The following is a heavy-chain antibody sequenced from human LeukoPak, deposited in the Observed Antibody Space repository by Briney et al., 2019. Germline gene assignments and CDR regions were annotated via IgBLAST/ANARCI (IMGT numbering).Heavy chain of an antibody. CDR2: ISSTGSTI. CDR1: GFTFSTYS. V-gene: IGHV3-48*01. CDR3: ARAVDTATDYFDY. D-gene: IGHD5-18*01. J-gene: IGHJ4*02. Sequence: GGSLRLSCAASGFTFSTYSMDWVRQAPGKGLEWASFISSTGSTIYYADSVKGRFTISRDNAKNSLYLQMDSLRAEDTAVYYCARAVDTATDYFDYWGQGTLVTVSS.